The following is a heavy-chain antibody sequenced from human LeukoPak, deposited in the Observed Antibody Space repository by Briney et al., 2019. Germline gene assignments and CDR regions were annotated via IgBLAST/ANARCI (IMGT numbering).Heavy chain of an antibody. CDR2: INHSGST. J-gene: IGHJ3*02. V-gene: IGHV4-34*01. CDR1: GGSFSGYY. D-gene: IGHD2-2*01. Sequence: PSETLSLTCAVYGGSFSGYYWSWIRQPPGKGLEWIGEINHSGSTNYNPSHKSRVTISVDTSKNQFSLKLSSVTAADTAVYYCARGFLGYCSSTSCYAFDIWGEGTMVTVSS. CDR3: ARGFLGYCSSTSCYAFDI.